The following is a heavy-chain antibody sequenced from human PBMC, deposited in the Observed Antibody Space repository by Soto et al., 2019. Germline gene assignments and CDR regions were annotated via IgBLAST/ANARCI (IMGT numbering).Heavy chain of an antibody. J-gene: IGHJ4*02. V-gene: IGHV5-51*01. CDR3: VIQNNWSVIQY. Sequence: EVQLVQSGAEVKKRGESLRISCKGSGYDFPRNWIGWVRQMPGKGLEWVAIIHPQDFNTRYSPSFRGQVTISADQSINTAYLHWSSLKASDSAIYYCVIQNNWSVIQYWGQGTQVTVSS. CDR2: IHPQDFNT. CDR1: GYDFPRNW. D-gene: IGHD1-1*01.